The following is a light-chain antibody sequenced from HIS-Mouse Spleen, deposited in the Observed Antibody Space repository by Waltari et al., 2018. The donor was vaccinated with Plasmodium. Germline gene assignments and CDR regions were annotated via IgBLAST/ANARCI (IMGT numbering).Light chain of an antibody. CDR1: SSDVGGSNY. J-gene: IGLJ2*01. V-gene: IGLV2-8*01. Sequence: QSALTQPPSASGSPGQSVTISCTGTSSDVGGSNYVSWYQQHPGKAPNLMIYELSKRPSGVPDRFSGSKSGNTASLTVSGLQAEDEADYYCSSYAGSNNLVFGGGTKLTVL. CDR3: SSYAGSNNLV. CDR2: ELS.